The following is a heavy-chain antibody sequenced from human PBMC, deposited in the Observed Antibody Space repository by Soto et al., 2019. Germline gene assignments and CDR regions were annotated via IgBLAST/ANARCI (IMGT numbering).Heavy chain of an antibody. V-gene: IGHV1-69*02. CDR1: GGTFSSYT. D-gene: IGHD4-17*01. CDR2: IIPIFGIA. Sequence: QVQLVQSGAEVKKPGSSVKVSCKASGGTFSSYTISWVRQAPGQGLEWMGRIIPIFGIANYAQKFQGRVTFTADKSTSTAYMELSSLRSEDTAVYYCARVGAWRGDYAYWYFDLWGRGTLVTVSS. J-gene: IGHJ2*01. CDR3: ARVGAWRGDYAYWYFDL.